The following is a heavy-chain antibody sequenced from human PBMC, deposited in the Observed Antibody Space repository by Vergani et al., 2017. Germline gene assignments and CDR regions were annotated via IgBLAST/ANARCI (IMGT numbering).Heavy chain of an antibody. D-gene: IGHD4-23*01. Sequence: QVQLQESGPGLVKPSQTLSLTCTVSGASINNDFYYWHWIRQPAGKGLEWIGRIYVSGITDYNSSLQSRVSMSVDTSKNQFSLKLTSVPAADTAVYYCARDNKQLRPRAFDLWGRDNGHRLL. CDR2: IYVSGIT. CDR1: GASINNDFYY. J-gene: IGHJ3*01. V-gene: IGHV4-61*02. CDR3: ARDNKQLRPRAFDL.